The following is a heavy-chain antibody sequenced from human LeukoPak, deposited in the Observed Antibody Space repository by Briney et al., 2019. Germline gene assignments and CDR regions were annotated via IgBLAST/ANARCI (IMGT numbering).Heavy chain of an antibody. J-gene: IGHJ4*02. Sequence: PGGSLRLSCAASGFTFSSYAMSWVRQAPGKGLEWVSAISGSGGSTYYADSVKGRFTISRDNSKNTLYLQMNSLRAEDTAVYYRAKGPFGCSGGSCPFDYWGQGTLVTVSS. D-gene: IGHD2-15*01. CDR1: GFTFSSYA. V-gene: IGHV3-23*01. CDR2: ISGSGGST. CDR3: AKGPFGCSGGSCPFDY.